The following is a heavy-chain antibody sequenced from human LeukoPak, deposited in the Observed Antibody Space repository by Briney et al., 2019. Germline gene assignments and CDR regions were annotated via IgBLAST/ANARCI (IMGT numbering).Heavy chain of an antibody. Sequence: GGSLRLSCAASGFTFSSYSMNWVRQAPGKGLEWVSSISSSSSYIYYADSVKDRFTISRDNAKNSLYLQMNSLRAEDTAVYYCARGPAIRAAAGTRDYWGQGTLVTVSS. V-gene: IGHV3-21*01. CDR3: ARGPAIRAAAGTRDY. CDR1: GFTFSSYS. J-gene: IGHJ4*02. D-gene: IGHD6-13*01. CDR2: ISSSSSYI.